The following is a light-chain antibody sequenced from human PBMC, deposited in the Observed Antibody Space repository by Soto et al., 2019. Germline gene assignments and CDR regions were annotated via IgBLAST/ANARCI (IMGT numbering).Light chain of an antibody. CDR2: DAS. CDR3: QQRERT. CDR1: PSVLTY. J-gene: IGKJ1*01. Sequence: EVVLTQSPATLSLSPGERATLSCRASPSVLTYVAWYQQKPGQVPRLLIYDASTRATGVPARFSGSGSGTDFTLTFSSLEPEDFAVYYCQQRERTFGQGTKVEI. V-gene: IGKV3-11*01.